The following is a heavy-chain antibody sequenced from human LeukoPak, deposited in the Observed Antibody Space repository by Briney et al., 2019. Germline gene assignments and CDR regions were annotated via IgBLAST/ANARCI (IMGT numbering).Heavy chain of an antibody. D-gene: IGHD3-22*01. Sequence: SQTLSLTCAVSGGSISSGGYSWSWIRQPPGKGLEWIGYIYHSGSTYYNPSLKSRVTISVDRSKNQFSLKLSSVTAADTAVYYCARGGYYYDSSGYYHSDYWGQGTLVTVSS. V-gene: IGHV4-30-2*01. CDR3: ARGGYYYDSSGYYHSDY. CDR1: GGSISSGGYS. J-gene: IGHJ4*02. CDR2: IYHSGST.